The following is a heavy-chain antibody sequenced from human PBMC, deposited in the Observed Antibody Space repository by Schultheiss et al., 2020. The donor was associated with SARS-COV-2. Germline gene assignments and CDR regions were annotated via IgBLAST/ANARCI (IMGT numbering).Heavy chain of an antibody. V-gene: IGHV3-69-1*01. CDR1: GFTFSDYY. D-gene: IGHD2-15*01. Sequence: GGSLRLSCAASGFTFSDYYMSWIRQAPGKGLECVSVIYSGGATYYADSVKGRFTISRDNAKNSLYLQMNSLRAEDTAVYYCARHGRSGGSCYSSWGQGTLVTVSS. J-gene: IGHJ4*02. CDR3: ARHGRSGGSCYSS. CDR2: IYSGGAT.